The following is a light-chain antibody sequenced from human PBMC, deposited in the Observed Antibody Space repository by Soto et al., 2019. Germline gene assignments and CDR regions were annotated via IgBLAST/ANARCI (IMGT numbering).Light chain of an antibody. CDR3: QQYNDWPIT. J-gene: IGKJ5*01. V-gene: IGKV3-15*01. CDR1: QSVSSSY. CDR2: GAS. Sequence: EIVLTQSPATLSVSPGERATLSCRASQSVSSSYLAWYQQKPGQAPRLLIYGASSRATGLPARFSGSGSGTEFTLTISGLQPEDFAVYYCQQYNDWPITFGQGTRLGL.